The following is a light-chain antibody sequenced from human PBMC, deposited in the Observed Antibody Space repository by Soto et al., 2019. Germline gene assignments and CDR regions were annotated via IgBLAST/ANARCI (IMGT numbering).Light chain of an antibody. CDR1: SSDLGGYNY. CDR2: EVS. CDR3: SSYTRSDTLV. V-gene: IGLV2-14*01. J-gene: IGLJ1*01. Sequence: QSVLTQPASVSGSPGQSITVSCTGTSSDLGGYNYVSWYQHHPGKAPKLMIYEVSNRPSGVSNRFSGSKSGNTASLTISGLQAEDEADYYCSSYTRSDTLVFGTGTKVTVL.